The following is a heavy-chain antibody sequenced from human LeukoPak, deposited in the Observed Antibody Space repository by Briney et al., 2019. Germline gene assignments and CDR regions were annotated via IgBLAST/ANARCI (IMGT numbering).Heavy chain of an antibody. Sequence: PSETLSLTCTVSGGSISSYYWSWIRQPAGKGLEWIGRIYTSGSTNYNPSLKSRVTISVDTSKNQFSLKLSSVSAADTAVYYCARGPNEDYYDSSGFLIWGQGTLVTVSS. CDR1: GGSISSYY. D-gene: IGHD3-22*01. V-gene: IGHV4-4*07. J-gene: IGHJ4*02. CDR2: IYTSGST. CDR3: ARGPNEDYYDSSGFLI.